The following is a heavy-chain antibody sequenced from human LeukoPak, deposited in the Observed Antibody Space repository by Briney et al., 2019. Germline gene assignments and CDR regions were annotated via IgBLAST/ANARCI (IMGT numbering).Heavy chain of an antibody. CDR1: GFTFSNYG. CDR2: FDSGGDR. V-gene: IGHV3-23*01. Sequence: GGSLSLSCEASGFTFSNYGMSCPRQAEGKGLEWVSRFDSGGDRYYVDSVKGRFTISSANSKNTLYLQLNSLRAEDTAVYYCAKDRLPDSGWTLDFWGQGTLVTVSS. CDR3: AKDRLPDSGWTLDF. D-gene: IGHD5-12*01. J-gene: IGHJ4*02.